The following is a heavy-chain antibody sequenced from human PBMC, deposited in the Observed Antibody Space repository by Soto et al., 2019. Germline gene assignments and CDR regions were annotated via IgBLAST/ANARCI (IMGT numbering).Heavy chain of an antibody. CDR3: ARADLNGYFFAI. J-gene: IGHJ3*02. CDR2: IYHSGST. V-gene: IGHV4-30-2*01. CDR1: GASISSCGYS. D-gene: IGHD3-9*01. Sequence: PSETLSLTCSVSGASISSCGYSWNWIRQPPGKGLEWIGYIYHSGSTYYNPSLKSRVTISVDKSKNQFSLKLSSVTAADMAVYYCARADLNGYFFAIWGQATMVT.